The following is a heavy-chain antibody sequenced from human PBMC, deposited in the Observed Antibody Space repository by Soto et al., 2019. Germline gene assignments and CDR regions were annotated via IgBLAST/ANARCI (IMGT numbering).Heavy chain of an antibody. CDR1: GGSISSGGYS. CDR3: ARAPYYYDSSGYSFFDY. V-gene: IGHV4-30-2*01. J-gene: IGHJ4*02. Sequence: PSETLSLTCAVSGGSISSGGYSWSWIRQPPGKGLEWIGYIYHSGSTYYNPSLKSRVTISVDRSKNQFSLKLSSVTAADTAVYYCARAPYYYDSSGYSFFDYWGQGTLVTVSS. D-gene: IGHD3-22*01. CDR2: IYHSGST.